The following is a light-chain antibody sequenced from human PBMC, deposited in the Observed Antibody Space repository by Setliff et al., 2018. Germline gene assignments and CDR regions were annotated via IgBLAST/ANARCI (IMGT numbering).Light chain of an antibody. CDR2: DVS. J-gene: IGLJ1*01. Sequence: QSVLTQPASVSGSPGQSITISCTGSSSDVGAYDYVSWYQHHPGRAPKFMIYDVSKRPSGVPNRFSGSKSGNTASLTISGLQAEDEADYYCFSYTSSSSYVFGSGTKGTVL. CDR1: SSDVGAYDY. CDR3: FSYTSSSSYV. V-gene: IGLV2-14*03.